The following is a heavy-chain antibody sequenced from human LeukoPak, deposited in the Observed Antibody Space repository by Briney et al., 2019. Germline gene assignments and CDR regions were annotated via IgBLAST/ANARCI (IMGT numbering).Heavy chain of an antibody. CDR2: IYYSGST. CDR1: GYSITSGYY. D-gene: IGHD3-22*01. J-gene: IGHJ4*02. V-gene: IGHV4-38-2*02. CDR3: ARHGIYDSSGYYYFDY. Sequence: SETLSLTCTVSGYSITSGYYWGWIRQPPGKGLEWIGSIYYSGSTYYNPSLKSRVTISVDTSKYQFSLKLSSVTAADTAVYYCARHGIYDSSGYYYFDYWGQGTLVTVSS.